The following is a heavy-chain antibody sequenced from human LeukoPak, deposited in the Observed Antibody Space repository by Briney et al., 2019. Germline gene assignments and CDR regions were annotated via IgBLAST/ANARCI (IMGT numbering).Heavy chain of an antibody. D-gene: IGHD1-1*01. V-gene: IGHV3-33*01. CDR3: ARQLERARMGGFDD. J-gene: IGHJ4*02. Sequence: PGRSLRLSCAASGFTFSSYGMHWVRQAPGKGLEWVAIIWYDGGNKYYADSVKGRFIISRDNAKNTLYLQLNSLRVEDTAVYYCARQLERARMGGFDDRGQGTLVTVSS. CDR2: IWYDGGNK. CDR1: GFTFSSYG.